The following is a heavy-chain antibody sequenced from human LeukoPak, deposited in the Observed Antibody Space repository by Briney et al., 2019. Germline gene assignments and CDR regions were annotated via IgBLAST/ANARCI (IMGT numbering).Heavy chain of an antibody. CDR1: GFSFSSYW. CDR2: IDSFGSGA. D-gene: IGHD1-26*01. J-gene: IGHJ3*02. V-gene: IGHV3-74*03. CDR3: ASSTYSGSHWDAFNI. Sequence: PGASLRLSCAASGFSFSSYWMHWVRQAPGKGLVWVSRIDSFGSGATYADSVKGRFTVSRDNAKNTLYLQMNSLRAEDAAVYYCASSTYSGSHWDAFNIWGQGTMVTVSS.